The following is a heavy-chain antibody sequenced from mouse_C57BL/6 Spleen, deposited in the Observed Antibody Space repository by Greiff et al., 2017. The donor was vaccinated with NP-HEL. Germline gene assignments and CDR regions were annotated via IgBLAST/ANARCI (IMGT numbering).Heavy chain of an antibody. V-gene: IGHV5-17*01. Sequence: EVKLMESGGGLVKPGGSLKLSCAASGFTFSDYGMHWVRQAPEKGLEWVADISSGSSTIYYADTVKGRFTISRDNAKNTLFLQMTSLRSEDTAMYYCARSYGDYFDYWGQGTTLTGSS. D-gene: IGHD1-1*01. J-gene: IGHJ2*01. CDR2: ISSGSSTI. CDR1: GFTFSDYG. CDR3: ARSYGDYFDY.